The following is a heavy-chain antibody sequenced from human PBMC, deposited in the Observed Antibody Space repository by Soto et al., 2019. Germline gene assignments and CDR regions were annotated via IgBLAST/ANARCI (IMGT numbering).Heavy chain of an antibody. J-gene: IGHJ3*02. CDR3: ARVRMIKFGGVIVPGHEAFDI. V-gene: IGHV4-31*03. CDR2: IYYSGST. Sequence: QVQLQESGPGLVKPSQTLSLTCTVSGGSISSGGYYWSWIRQHPGKGLEWIGYIYYSGSTYYNPAPKSRVTISVDTSTIQFSLKLSSVTAADTAVYYCARVRMIKFGGVIVPGHEAFDIWGQGTMVTVSS. D-gene: IGHD3-16*02. CDR1: GGSISSGGYY.